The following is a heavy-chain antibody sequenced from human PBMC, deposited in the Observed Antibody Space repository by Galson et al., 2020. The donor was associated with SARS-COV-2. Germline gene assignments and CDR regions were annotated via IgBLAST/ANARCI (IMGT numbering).Heavy chain of an antibody. Sequence: GESLKISCAASGFTFRSYAMSWVRQASGKGLEWVSAISGSGGSTHYADSAKGRFTISRDNSKNTLYLQMNSLRAEDTAVYYCAKPGTMIPDYPPWVYYGMDVWGQGTTVTVSS. D-gene: IGHD4-17*01. J-gene: IGHJ6*02. CDR1: GFTFRSYA. V-gene: IGHV3-23*01. CDR2: ISGSGGST. CDR3: AKPGTMIPDYPPWVYYGMDV.